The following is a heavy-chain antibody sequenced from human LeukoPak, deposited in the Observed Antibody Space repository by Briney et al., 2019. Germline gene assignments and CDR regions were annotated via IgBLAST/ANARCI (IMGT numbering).Heavy chain of an antibody. D-gene: IGHD3-16*01. CDR1: GGSIRSSSYY. Sequence: SETLSLTCTVSGGSIRSSSYYWGWLRQPPGKGMEWIGNIYYTGSTYYNPSLKSRVTISLDTSQNRFSLKLSSVTAADTAVYYCARVLPAVGGAFDYWGQGTLVTVSS. J-gene: IGHJ4*02. CDR3: ARVLPAVGGAFDY. CDR2: IYYTGST. V-gene: IGHV4-39*07.